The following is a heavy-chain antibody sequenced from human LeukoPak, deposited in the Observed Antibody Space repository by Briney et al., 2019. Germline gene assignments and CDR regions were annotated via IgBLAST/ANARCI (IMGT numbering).Heavy chain of an antibody. CDR1: VFTFSRYA. V-gene: IGHV3-23*01. Sequence: PGGSLRLSCAASVFTFSRYAMSWVRQAPGKGLEWVSAISGSGGSTYYADSVKGRFTISRDNSKNTLYLQMNSLRAEDTAVYYCAKGDRGYSYGLHHDYWGQGTLVTVSS. CDR2: ISGSGGST. J-gene: IGHJ4*02. D-gene: IGHD5-18*01. CDR3: AKGDRGYSYGLHHDY.